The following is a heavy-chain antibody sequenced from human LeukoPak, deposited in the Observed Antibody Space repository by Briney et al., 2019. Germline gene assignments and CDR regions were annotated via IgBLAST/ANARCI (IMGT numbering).Heavy chain of an antibody. CDR1: GFTVSSNY. V-gene: IGHV3-53*04. CDR3: GGGGGDYNPFDY. J-gene: IGHJ4*02. D-gene: IGHD4-17*01. CDR2: MYSVCST. Sequence: GGSLRLSCAVSGFTVSSNYMSWVRQAPGKGLEWVSVMYSVCSTYYADSVKDRFTISIRNSKNTLYLQINSLEPEEPAFYFCGGGGGDYNPFDYWGQGTLVTVSS.